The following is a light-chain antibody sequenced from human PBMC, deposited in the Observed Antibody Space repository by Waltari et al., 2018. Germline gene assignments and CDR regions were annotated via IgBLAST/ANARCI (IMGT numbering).Light chain of an antibody. Sequence: ETVLTQSPGTLSLSPGQRATLSCRVSQSVAWYQQKPGQAPRLLVYGASTRATGIPDRFSGTGFGTDFTLTISRLEPEDSAIYYCQQPGRSPTFGQGTKVEIK. CDR3: QQPGRSPT. V-gene: IGKV3-20*01. CDR2: GAS. CDR1: QSV. J-gene: IGKJ1*01.